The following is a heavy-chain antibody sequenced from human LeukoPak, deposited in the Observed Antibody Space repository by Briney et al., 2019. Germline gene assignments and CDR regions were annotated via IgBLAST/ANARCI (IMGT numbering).Heavy chain of an antibody. CDR3: ARAYSGYENYYYYYYMDV. J-gene: IGHJ6*03. V-gene: IGHV3-20*04. Sequence: GGSLRLSCAASGFTFSTYWMTWVRQAPGKGLEWVSGINWNGGNTGYADSVKGRFTISRDNAKNSLYLQMNSLRAEDTALYYCARAYSGYENYYYYYYMDVWGKGTTVTVSS. D-gene: IGHD5-12*01. CDR1: GFTFSTYW. CDR2: INWNGGNT.